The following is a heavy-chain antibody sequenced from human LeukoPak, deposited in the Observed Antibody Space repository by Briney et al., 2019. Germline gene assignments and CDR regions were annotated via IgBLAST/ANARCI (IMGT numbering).Heavy chain of an antibody. CDR2: INHSGST. Sequence: PSETLSLTCAVYGGSFSGYYWSWIRQPPGKGLEWIGEINHSGSTNYNPSLRSRVTISVDTSKNQFSLKLSSVTAADTAVYYCARTTEGGYTYGYFYYYYMDVWGKGTTVTISS. J-gene: IGHJ6*03. V-gene: IGHV4-34*01. CDR3: ARTTEGGYTYGYFYYYYMDV. D-gene: IGHD5-18*01. CDR1: GGSFSGYY.